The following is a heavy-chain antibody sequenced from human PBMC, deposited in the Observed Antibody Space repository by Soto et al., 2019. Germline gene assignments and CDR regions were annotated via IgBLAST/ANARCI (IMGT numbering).Heavy chain of an antibody. V-gene: IGHV3-21*06. Sequence: LRLSCEASGFRFNSYSMNWVRQAPQKGLEWVSLIDARSNYIYYADSVKGRFTISRDNARNSLYLQMDSLRVEDTAVYYCVRENEMAGATSAFEYWGQGTPVTVSS. CDR3: VRENEMAGATSAFEY. D-gene: IGHD1-26*01. J-gene: IGHJ4*02. CDR2: IDARSNYI. CDR1: GFRFNSYS.